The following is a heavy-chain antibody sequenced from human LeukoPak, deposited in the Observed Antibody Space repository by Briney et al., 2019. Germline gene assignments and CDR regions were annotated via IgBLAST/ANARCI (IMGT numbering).Heavy chain of an antibody. CDR1: GFTFSSYA. V-gene: IGHV3-23*01. J-gene: IGHJ3*02. CDR3: AKDLSRCGGDCYDAFDI. CDR2: ISGSGGST. Sequence: PGGSLRLSCAASGFTFSSYAMSWVRQAPGKGLEWVSAISGSGGSTYYADSVKGRFTISRDNSKNTLYLQMNSLRAEDTAVYYCAKDLSRCGGDCYDAFDIWGQGTMVTVSS. D-gene: IGHD2-21*02.